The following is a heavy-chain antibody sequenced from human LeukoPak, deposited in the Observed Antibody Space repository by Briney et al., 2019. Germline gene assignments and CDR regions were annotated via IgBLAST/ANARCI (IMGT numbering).Heavy chain of an antibody. Sequence: GGALRLSCAASGFTFSDYYMSWIREAPGEGLERVSYISSSVINIYHADSLKGRFTISRDNATNSLYLQMNSLRAEDTAVYYCARDSSSSSAFYYYYYMDVWGKGTTVTVSS. CDR1: GFTFSDYY. CDR3: ARDSSSSSAFYYYYYMDV. D-gene: IGHD6-6*01. V-gene: IGHV3-11*01. J-gene: IGHJ6*03. CDR2: ISSSVINI.